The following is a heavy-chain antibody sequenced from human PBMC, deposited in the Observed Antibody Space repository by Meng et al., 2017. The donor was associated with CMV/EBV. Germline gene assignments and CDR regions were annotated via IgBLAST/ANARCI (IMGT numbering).Heavy chain of an antibody. J-gene: IGHJ4*02. CDR3: TNMCSGGRCFDY. D-gene: IGHD2-15*01. V-gene: IGHV1-2*02. Sequence: GGSLRLSCKASGYTFTDYFVHWVRQAPGQGPEWMGWINPNSGGTKYAQKFQGRVTMTRDTSISTAYMELSGLRSDDTAVFYCTNMCSGGRCFDYWGQGTLVTVSS. CDR1: GYTFTDYF. CDR2: INPNSGGT.